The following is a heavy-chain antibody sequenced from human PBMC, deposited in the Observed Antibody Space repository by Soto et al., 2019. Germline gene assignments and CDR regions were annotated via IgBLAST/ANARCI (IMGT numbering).Heavy chain of an antibody. CDR3: ARPLRSTEYYFDY. V-gene: IGHV4-39*01. D-gene: IGHD3-16*01. J-gene: IGHJ4*02. Sequence: SETLSLTCNFSGCSISSSSYWVWIRQPPGKGLEWIGSMSYSGSTYRSTYYNPSLKSRVFISVDTSKNQFSLKLTSVTAADTAVYYCARPLRSTEYYFDYWGQGTLVTVSS. CDR1: GCSISSSSY. CDR2: MSYSGSTYRST.